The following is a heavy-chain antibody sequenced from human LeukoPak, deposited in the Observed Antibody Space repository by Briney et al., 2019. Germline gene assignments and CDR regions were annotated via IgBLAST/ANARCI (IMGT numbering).Heavy chain of an antibody. V-gene: IGHV1-2*02. CDR3: ARWNYYDSSAYYSYGY. CDR2: INPNTGDT. D-gene: IGHD3-22*01. J-gene: IGHJ4*02. CDR1: GYTFTGYY. Sequence: GSVKVSCKASGYTFTGYYMHWVRQAPGQGLEWMGWINPNTGDTNYAQNFQGRVTMTRDTSISTAYMELSRLRSDDTAVYYCARWNYYDSSAYYSYGYWGQGTLVTVSS.